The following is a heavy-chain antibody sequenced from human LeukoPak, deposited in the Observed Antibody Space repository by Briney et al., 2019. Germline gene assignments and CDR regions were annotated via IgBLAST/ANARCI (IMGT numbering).Heavy chain of an antibody. D-gene: IGHD3-22*01. V-gene: IGHV1-24*01. CDR1: GYTLTQLS. CDR3: ATDREYYEDSGSPLTD. Sequence: ASVKVSCKVSGYTLTQLSMHWVRQAPGKGLEWMGSFDPEDGKTIYVQKFQGRVTMTEDTSADTAFMELSSLRSEDTAVYYCATDREYYEDSGSPLTDWGQGTLVTVSS. CDR2: FDPEDGKT. J-gene: IGHJ4*02.